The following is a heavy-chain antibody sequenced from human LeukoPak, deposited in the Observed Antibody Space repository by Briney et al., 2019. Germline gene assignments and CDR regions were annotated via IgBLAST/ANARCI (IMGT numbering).Heavy chain of an antibody. D-gene: IGHD6-19*01. J-gene: IGHJ4*02. CDR3: ARRTRRIAVADIDY. CDR2: IYYSGST. Sequence: SETLSLTCTVSGGSISSYYWSWIRQPPGKGLEWIGYIYYSGSTNYNPSLKSRVTISVDTSKNQFSLKLSSVTAADTAVYYCARRTRRIAVADIDYWGQGTLVTVSS. V-gene: IGHV4-59*08. CDR1: GGSISSYY.